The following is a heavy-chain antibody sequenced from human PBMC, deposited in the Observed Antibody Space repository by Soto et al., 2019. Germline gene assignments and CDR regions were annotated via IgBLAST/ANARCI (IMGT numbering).Heavy chain of an antibody. V-gene: IGHV3-48*03. D-gene: IGHD1-26*01. Sequence: GGSLRLSCAASGFIFSNYEMNWVRQAPGKGLEWVSYIGRSGATIYYADSVEGRFTISRDNAKNSLYLQMNSLRPEDTAVYYCATHAPRVGAKHIWGQGTMVTVSS. CDR2: IGRSGATI. CDR3: ATHAPRVGAKHI. CDR1: GFIFSNYE. J-gene: IGHJ3*02.